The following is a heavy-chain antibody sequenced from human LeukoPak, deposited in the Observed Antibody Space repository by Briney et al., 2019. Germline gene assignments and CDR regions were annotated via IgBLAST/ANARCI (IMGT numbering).Heavy chain of an antibody. J-gene: IGHJ1*01. V-gene: IGHV4-39*07. Sequence: SETLSLTCTVSGGSISSSSYYWGWIRQPPGKGLEWIGSIYYSGSSNYNPSLKSRVTISVDTSKNQFSLKLSSVTAADTAVYYCARGEDGDYYFQHWGQGTLVTVSS. CDR1: GGSISSSSYY. CDR2: IYYSGSS. D-gene: IGHD4-17*01. CDR3: ARGEDGDYYFQH.